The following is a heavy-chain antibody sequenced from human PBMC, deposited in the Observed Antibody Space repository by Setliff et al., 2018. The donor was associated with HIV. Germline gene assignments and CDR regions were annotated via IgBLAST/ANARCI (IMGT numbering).Heavy chain of an antibody. V-gene: IGHV3-66*01. CDR2: IYKAGKT. CDR1: GFRVTGTY. CDR3: ARGVRGVVNGMDV. J-gene: IGHJ6*02. D-gene: IGHD3-10*01. Sequence: GGSLRLSCEASGFRVTGTYMAWVRQAPGKGLEWVTLIYKAGKTYYPDFVKGRFTISRDNAKNTLYLQMNSLRAEDTAVYYCARGVRGVVNGMDVWGQGTTVTVSS.